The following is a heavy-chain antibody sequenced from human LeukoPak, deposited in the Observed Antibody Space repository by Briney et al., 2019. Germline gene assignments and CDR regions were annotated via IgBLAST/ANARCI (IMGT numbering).Heavy chain of an antibody. CDR1: GDSISSYY. CDR2: IYYSGST. CDR3: ARGIVVVPAAPDAFDI. D-gene: IGHD2-2*01. J-gene: IGHJ3*02. Sequence: SETLSLTCTVSGDSISSYYWSWIRQPPGKGLEWIGYIYYSGSTNYNPSLKSRVTISVDRSKNQFSLKLSSVTAADTAVYYCARGIVVVPAAPDAFDIWGQGTMVTVSS. V-gene: IGHV4-59*12.